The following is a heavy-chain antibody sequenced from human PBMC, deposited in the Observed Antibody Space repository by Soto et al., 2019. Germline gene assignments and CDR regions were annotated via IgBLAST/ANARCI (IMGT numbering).Heavy chain of an antibody. D-gene: IGHD3-9*01. Sequence: KPSETLSLTCTVSGGSISSGGYYWSWIRQHPGKGLEWIGYIYYSGSTYYNPSLKSRVTISVDTSKNQFSLKLSSVTAADTAVYYCARDYDILTGYRGYYYYYGMDVWGQGTTVTVSS. V-gene: IGHV4-31*03. CDR2: IYYSGST. CDR1: GGSISSGGYY. CDR3: ARDYDILTGYRGYYYYYGMDV. J-gene: IGHJ6*02.